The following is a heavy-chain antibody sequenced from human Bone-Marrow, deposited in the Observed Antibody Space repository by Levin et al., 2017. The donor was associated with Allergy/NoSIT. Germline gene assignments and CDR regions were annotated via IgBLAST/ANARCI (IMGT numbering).Heavy chain of an antibody. CDR2: IHVDGSGP. CDR1: GFTFINSW. V-gene: IGHV3-74*01. D-gene: IGHD6-19*01. CDR3: ARDPGSASHDWYFDL. Sequence: GGSLRLSCAASGFTFINSWMHWVRQAPGKGLVWVSRIHVDGSGPTYADSVKGRFTISTDSAKNTVYLQMNSLTAEDTAVYYCARDPGSASHDWYFDLWGRGTRVTVSS. J-gene: IGHJ2*01.